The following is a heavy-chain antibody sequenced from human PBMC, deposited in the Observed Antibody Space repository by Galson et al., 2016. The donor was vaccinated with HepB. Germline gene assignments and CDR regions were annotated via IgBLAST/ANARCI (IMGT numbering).Heavy chain of an antibody. D-gene: IGHD1-26*01. CDR1: GFSLSTSGVG. Sequence: PALVKPTQTLTLTCTFSGFSLSTSGVGVGWIRQSPGKALEWLALIYWDDDKRYSPSLKSRLTITKDTSKNQVVLIMTNMDPVDTATYYCAHSRVGVTGDYYYGMDVWGQGTTVTVSS. J-gene: IGHJ6*02. V-gene: IGHV2-5*02. CDR2: IYWDDDK. CDR3: AHSRVGVTGDYYYGMDV.